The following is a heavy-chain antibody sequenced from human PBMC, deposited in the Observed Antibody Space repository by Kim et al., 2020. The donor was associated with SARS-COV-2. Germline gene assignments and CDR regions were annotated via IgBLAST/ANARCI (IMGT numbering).Heavy chain of an antibody. J-gene: IGHJ4*02. V-gene: IGHV2-70*11. D-gene: IGHD6-13*01. Sequence: SGPTLVNPTQTLTLTCTFSWFSLSTSGMCVSWIRQPPGKALEWLARIDWDDDKYYSTSLKTRLTISKDTSKNQVVLTMTNMDPVDTATYYCARIVVAAAGSPFDYWGQGTLVTVSS. CDR3: ARIVVAAAGSPFDY. CDR1: WFSLSTSGMC. CDR2: IDWDDDK.